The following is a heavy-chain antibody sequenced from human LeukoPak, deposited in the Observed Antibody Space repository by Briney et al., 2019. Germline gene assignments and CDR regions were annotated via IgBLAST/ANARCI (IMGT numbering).Heavy chain of an antibody. CDR2: ISAYNGNT. J-gene: IGHJ5*02. Sequence: ASVKVSCKASGYTFTSYGISWVRQAPGQGLEWMGWISAYNGNTNYAQKFQGRVTITADKSTSTAYMELSSLRSEDTAVYYCARDHQNPITMVRGVIGSPWFDPWGQGTLVTVSS. CDR3: ARDHQNPITMVRGVIGSPWFDP. D-gene: IGHD3-10*01. V-gene: IGHV1-18*01. CDR1: GYTFTSYG.